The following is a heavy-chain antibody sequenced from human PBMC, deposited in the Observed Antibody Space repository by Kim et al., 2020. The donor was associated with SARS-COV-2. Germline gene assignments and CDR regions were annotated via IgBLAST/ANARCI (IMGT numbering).Heavy chain of an antibody. V-gene: IGHV3-23*01. CDR3: AKLGGRGMVTAKAEYFQH. CDR1: GFTFSSYA. CDR2: ISGSGGST. J-gene: IGHJ1*01. Sequence: GGSLRLSCAASGFTFSSYAMSWVRQAPGKGLEWVSAISGSGGSTYYADSVKGRFTISRDNSKNTLYLQMNSLRAEDTAVYYCAKLGGRGMVTAKAEYFQHWGQGTLVTVSS. D-gene: IGHD2-21*02.